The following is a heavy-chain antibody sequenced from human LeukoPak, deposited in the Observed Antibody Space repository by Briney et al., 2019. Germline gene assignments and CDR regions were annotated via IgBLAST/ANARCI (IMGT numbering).Heavy chain of an antibody. D-gene: IGHD5-12*01. Sequence: SETLSLTCTVSGGSISSSSYYWGWIRQPPGKGLEWIGSIYYSGSTYYNPSLRSRVTISVDTSKNQFSLKLSSVTAADTAVYYCARQLWLRPRFDYWGQGSLVTVSS. CDR1: GGSISSSSYY. CDR2: IYYSGST. J-gene: IGHJ4*02. V-gene: IGHV4-39*07. CDR3: ARQLWLRPRFDY.